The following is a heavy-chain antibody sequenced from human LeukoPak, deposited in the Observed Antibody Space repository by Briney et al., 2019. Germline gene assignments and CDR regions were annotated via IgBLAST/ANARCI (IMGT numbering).Heavy chain of an antibody. V-gene: IGHV1-18*01. Sequence: GASVKVSCKASGYTFTSYGISWVRQAPGQRLEWMGWISAYNGNTNYAQKLQGRVTMTTDTSTSTAYMELRSLRSDDTAVYYCARDGRRYCSSTSCPPDPWGQGTLVTVSS. CDR3: ARDGRRYCSSTSCPPDP. D-gene: IGHD2-2*01. J-gene: IGHJ5*02. CDR2: ISAYNGNT. CDR1: GYTFTSYG.